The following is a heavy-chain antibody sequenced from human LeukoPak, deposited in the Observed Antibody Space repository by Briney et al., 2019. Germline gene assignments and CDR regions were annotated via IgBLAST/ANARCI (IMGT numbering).Heavy chain of an antibody. Sequence: GESLKISCKGSGYSFTSYWIGWVRQMPGKGLEWMGIIYPGDSDTRYSPSFQGQVTISADKSISTAYLQWSSLKASDTAMYYCARRYFDWLSNQYYFDYRGQGTLVTVSS. D-gene: IGHD3-9*01. V-gene: IGHV5-51*01. CDR3: ARRYFDWLSNQYYFDY. CDR1: GYSFTSYW. J-gene: IGHJ4*02. CDR2: IYPGDSDT.